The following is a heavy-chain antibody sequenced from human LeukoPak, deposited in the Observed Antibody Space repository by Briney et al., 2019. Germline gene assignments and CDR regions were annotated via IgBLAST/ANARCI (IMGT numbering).Heavy chain of an antibody. Sequence: GGSLRLSCAASGFTFSSYAMSWVRQAPGKGLEWVSSIGGSTYYADSVKGRFTLSRDNPKNTLYLQMNSLRAEDTAIYYCAKGNMITFGGVIVFDYWGQGTLVTVSS. CDR2: IGGST. D-gene: IGHD3-16*02. CDR3: AKGNMITFGGVIVFDY. V-gene: IGHV3-23*01. J-gene: IGHJ4*02. CDR1: GFTFSSYA.